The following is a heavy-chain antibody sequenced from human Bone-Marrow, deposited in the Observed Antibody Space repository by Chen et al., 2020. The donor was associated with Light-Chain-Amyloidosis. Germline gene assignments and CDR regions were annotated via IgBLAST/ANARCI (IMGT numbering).Heavy chain of an antibody. CDR1: GGSISSNNW. D-gene: IGHD6-6*01. V-gene: IGHV4-4*02. J-gene: IGHJ6*02. CDR3: ARAVRIAARRAGGYYGMDV. CDR2: IYHSGST. Sequence: QVQLQESGPGLVKPSGTLSLTCAVSGGSISSNNWWSWVRQPPGKGLEWIGEIYHSGSTNYNPSLKSRVTISVDKSKNQFSLKLSSVTAADTAVYYCARAVRIAARRAGGYYGMDVWGQGTTVTVSS.